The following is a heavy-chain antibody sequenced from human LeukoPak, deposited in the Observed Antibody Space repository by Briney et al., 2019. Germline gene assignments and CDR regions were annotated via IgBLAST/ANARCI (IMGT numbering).Heavy chain of an antibody. J-gene: IGHJ6*04. CDR2: IYSGGST. CDR1: GFTVSSNY. CDR3: ARVSSYGSRYYYYGMDV. Sequence: QSGGSLRLSCAASGFTVSSNYMSWVRQAPGKGLEWVSVIYSGGSTYYADSVKGRFTISRDNSKNTLYLQMNSLRAEDTAVYYCARVSSYGSRYYYYGMDVWGKGTTVTVSS. V-gene: IGHV3-53*01. D-gene: IGHD5-18*01.